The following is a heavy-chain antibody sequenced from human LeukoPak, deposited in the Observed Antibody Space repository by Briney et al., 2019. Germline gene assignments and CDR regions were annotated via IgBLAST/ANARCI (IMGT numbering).Heavy chain of an antibody. V-gene: IGHV3-30*02. D-gene: IGHD6-13*01. CDR1: GFTFSSYG. Sequence: GGSLRLSCAASGFTFSSYGMHWVRQAPGKGLEWVAFIRYDGSNKYYADSVKGRFTISRDNSKNTLYLQMNSLRAEDTAVYYCARLAAAGTPPFANYFDYWGQGTLVTVSS. CDR3: ARLAAAGTPPFANYFDY. J-gene: IGHJ4*02. CDR2: IRYDGSNK.